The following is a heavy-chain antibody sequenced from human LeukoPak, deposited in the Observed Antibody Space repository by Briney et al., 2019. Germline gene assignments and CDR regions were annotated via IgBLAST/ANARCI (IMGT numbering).Heavy chain of an antibody. J-gene: IGHJ4*02. Sequence: SGGSLRLSCAASGFTFSSYWMSWVRQAPGKGLEWVSGINWNGGSTGYADSVKGRFTISRDNAKNSLYLQMNSLRAEDTALYYCARVWADQAVAGTVSEYWGQGTLVTVSS. CDR1: GFTFSSYW. CDR2: INWNGGST. D-gene: IGHD6-19*01. CDR3: ARVWADQAVAGTVSEY. V-gene: IGHV3-20*04.